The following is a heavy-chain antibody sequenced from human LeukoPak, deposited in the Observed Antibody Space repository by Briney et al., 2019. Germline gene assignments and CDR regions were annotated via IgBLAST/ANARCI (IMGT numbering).Heavy chain of an antibody. CDR3: ARDREAVAGN. D-gene: IGHD6-19*01. CDR1: GFTFSSYE. Sequence: PGGSLRLSCAASGFTFSSYEMNWVRQAPGKGLEWVSYISSSSSTIYYADSVKGRFTISRDNAKNSLYLQMNSLRAEDTAVYYCARDREAVAGNWGQGTLVTVSS. CDR2: ISSSSSTI. J-gene: IGHJ4*02. V-gene: IGHV3-48*01.